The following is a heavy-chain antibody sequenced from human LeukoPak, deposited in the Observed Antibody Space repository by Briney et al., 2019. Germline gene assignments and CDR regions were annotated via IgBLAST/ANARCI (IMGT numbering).Heavy chain of an antibody. CDR2: ISSSRGNAI. Sequence: PGGSLRLSCAASGFTCSTYAMNWVRQAPGKGLEWVSYISSSRGNAIYYADSVRGRFTISRDDAKNSLYLQMHSLRAEDTAVYYCAKAALKIVAQDYFDYWGQGTLVTVSS. D-gene: IGHD2/OR15-2a*01. V-gene: IGHV3-48*04. CDR1: GFTCSTYA. J-gene: IGHJ4*02. CDR3: AKAALKIVAQDYFDY.